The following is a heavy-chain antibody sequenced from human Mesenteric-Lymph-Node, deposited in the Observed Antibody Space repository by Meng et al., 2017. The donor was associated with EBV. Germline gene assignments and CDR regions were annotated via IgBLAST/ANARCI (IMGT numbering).Heavy chain of an antibody. CDR2: INPSGGST. V-gene: IGHV1-46*01. Sequence: QVELVQDGAEVKKPGASVKVSCKATGYTFTSNFMHWVRQAPGQGLEWMGIINPSGGSTTYAQKFQGRVAMTRDTSTSTDYMELSSLRSEDTAVYYCAREEDSSGYYFDYWGQGTLVTVSS. J-gene: IGHJ4*02. CDR1: GYTFTSNF. CDR3: AREEDSSGYYFDY. D-gene: IGHD3-22*01.